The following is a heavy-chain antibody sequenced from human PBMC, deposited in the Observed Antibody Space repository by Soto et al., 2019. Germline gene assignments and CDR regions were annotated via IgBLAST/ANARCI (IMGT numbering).Heavy chain of an antibody. CDR2: ISAYNGNT. D-gene: IGHD3-3*01. Sequence: ASVKVSCKASGYTFTSYGISWVRQAPGQGLEWMGWISAYNGNTNYAQKLQGRVTMTTDTSTSTAYMEPRSLRSDDTAVYYCARDLREGLLRFLDPVPPHWFDPWGQGTLVTVCS. CDR1: GYTFTSYG. CDR3: ARDLREGLLRFLDPVPPHWFDP. V-gene: IGHV1-18*01. J-gene: IGHJ5*02.